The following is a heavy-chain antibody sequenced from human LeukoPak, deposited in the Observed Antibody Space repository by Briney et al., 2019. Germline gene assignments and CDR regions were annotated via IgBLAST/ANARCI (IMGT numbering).Heavy chain of an antibody. CDR3: ARTLYSSGWCPFDY. V-gene: IGHV4-61*02. CDR1: GGSISSGSYY. D-gene: IGHD6-19*01. Sequence: PSETLSLTCTVSGGSISSGSYYWSWIRQPAGKGLEWIGRIYTSGSTNYNPSLKSRVTISVDTSKNQFSLKLGSVTAADTAVYYCARTLYSSGWCPFDYWGQGALVTVSS. J-gene: IGHJ4*02. CDR2: IYTSGST.